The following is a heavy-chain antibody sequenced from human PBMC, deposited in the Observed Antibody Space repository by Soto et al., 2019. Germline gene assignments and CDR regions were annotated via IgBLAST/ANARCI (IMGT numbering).Heavy chain of an antibody. CDR2: IYSGGST. Sequence: EVQLVESGGGLVQPGGSLRLSCAASGFTVSTKYMSWVRQASGKGLEWVSVIYSGGSTFYADSVRGRFTISIDNSKNTVNLQMNSLRAEDTAVYYCARDPWAADYWGQGTLVTVSS. J-gene: IGHJ4*02. D-gene: IGHD3-16*01. V-gene: IGHV3-66*01. CDR3: ARDPWAADY. CDR1: GFTVSTKY.